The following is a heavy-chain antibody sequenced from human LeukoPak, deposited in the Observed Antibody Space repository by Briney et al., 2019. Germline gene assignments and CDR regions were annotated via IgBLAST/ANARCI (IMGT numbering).Heavy chain of an antibody. V-gene: IGHV3-30*01. CDR1: GFTFSSYA. Sequence: GGSLRLSCAASGFTFSSYAMHWVRQAPGKVLEWVAVISYDGSNKYYADSVKGRFTISRDNSKNTLYLQMNSLRAEDTAVYYCARDVELWGAFDIWGQGTMVTVSS. CDR3: ARDVELWGAFDI. D-gene: IGHD1-7*01. CDR2: ISYDGSNK. J-gene: IGHJ3*02.